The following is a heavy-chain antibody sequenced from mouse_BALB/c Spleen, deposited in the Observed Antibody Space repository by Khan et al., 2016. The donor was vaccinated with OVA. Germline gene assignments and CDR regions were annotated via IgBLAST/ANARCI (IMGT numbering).Heavy chain of an antibody. CDR2: INPTSGYT. J-gene: IGHJ2*01. V-gene: IGHV1-7*01. CDR3: ASDRIDY. CDR1: GYTFTSYW. Sequence: QVQLKQSGAELAKPGASVKMSCTASGYTFTSYWMHWIKQRPGQGLEWIGYINPTSGYTDYNQKFKDKATLTADKSSSTAYMQLSSLTSDDSAVYYCASDRIDYWGQGTALTVSS.